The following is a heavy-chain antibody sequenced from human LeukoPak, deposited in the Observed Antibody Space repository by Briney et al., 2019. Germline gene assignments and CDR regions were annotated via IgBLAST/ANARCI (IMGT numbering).Heavy chain of an antibody. CDR2: ISGSGVST. CDR1: GFTFSNYA. CDR3: AKNGDRGAYCSGGSCYPYYYYYMDV. V-gene: IGHV3-23*01. D-gene: IGHD2-15*01. J-gene: IGHJ6*03. Sequence: PGGSLRLSCAASGFTFSNYAMSWVRQAPGKVLEWVSAISGSGVSTYYADSVKGRFTISRDNSKNTLYLQMNSLRAEDTAVYYCAKNGDRGAYCSGGSCYPYYYYYMDVWGKGTTVTISS.